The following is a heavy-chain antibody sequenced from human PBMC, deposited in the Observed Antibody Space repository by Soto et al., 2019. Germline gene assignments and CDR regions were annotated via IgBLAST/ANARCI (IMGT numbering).Heavy chain of an antibody. CDR3: ARREGTGGPY. Sequence: PGESLKISCKVSGYIFSGYWIGWVRQMPGRGLEWMGVIYPGDSDTRYSPSFQGQVTISADKSISTAYLQWTNLRASDTAIYYCARREGTGGPYWGQGTLVTVSS. CDR1: GYIFSGYW. J-gene: IGHJ4*02. CDR2: IYPGDSDT. V-gene: IGHV5-51*01. D-gene: IGHD1-1*01.